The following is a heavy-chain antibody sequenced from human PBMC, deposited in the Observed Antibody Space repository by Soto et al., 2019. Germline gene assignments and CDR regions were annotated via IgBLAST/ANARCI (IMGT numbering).Heavy chain of an antibody. V-gene: IGHV3-23*01. CDR3: AKRQGIGAAAKNFDF. CDR1: GFIFSNHA. CDR2: ISAGGNLI. J-gene: IGHJ4*02. D-gene: IGHD6-13*01. Sequence: LRLSCAASGFIFSNHAMSWVRQVPGKGLEWVSGISAGGNLIYYADSVRGRFTMSRDNSKNMLYLQMNSLRAEDTAVYFCAKRQGIGAAAKNFDFWCQGARVTVSS.